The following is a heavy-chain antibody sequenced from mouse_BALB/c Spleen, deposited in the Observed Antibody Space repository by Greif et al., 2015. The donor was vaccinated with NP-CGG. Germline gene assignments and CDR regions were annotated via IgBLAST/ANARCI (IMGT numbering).Heavy chain of an antibody. J-gene: IGHJ3*01. CDR2: ISDGGSYT. CDR1: GFTFSDYY. V-gene: IGHV5-4*02. Sequence: EVNVVESGGGLVKPGGSLKLSCAASGFTFSDYYMYWVRQTPEKRLEWVATISDGGSYTYYPDSVKGRFTISRDNAKNNLYLQMSSLKSEDTAMYYCARVWFAYWGQGTLVTVSA. CDR3: ARVWFAY.